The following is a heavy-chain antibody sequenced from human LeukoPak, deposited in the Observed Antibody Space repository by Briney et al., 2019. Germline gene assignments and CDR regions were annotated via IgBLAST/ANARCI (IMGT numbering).Heavy chain of an antibody. CDR2: ISTTSSSTI. J-gene: IGHJ4*02. D-gene: IGHD3-22*01. V-gene: IGHV3-48*01. CDR1: GFTFSDYS. Sequence: PGGSLRLSCAASGFTFSDYSMNWVRQAPGKGLEWVSYISTTSSSTIYYADSVKGRFTISRDNAKNSLYLQMNSLRAEDTAVYYCARDRGSSGYHFDYWGRGTLVTVSS. CDR3: ARDRGSSGYHFDY.